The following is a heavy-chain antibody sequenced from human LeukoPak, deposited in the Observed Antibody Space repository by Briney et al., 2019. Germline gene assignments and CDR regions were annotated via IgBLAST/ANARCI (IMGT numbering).Heavy chain of an antibody. V-gene: IGHV1-8*01. J-gene: IGHJ4*02. D-gene: IGHD6-19*01. CDR3: ARGSLYSSGRGDFDY. CDR2: MNPNSGNP. Sequence: VASVKVSCKASGYTLTSYDINWVRQATGQGLEWTGWMNPNSGNPGYAQKFQGRVTMTRNTSISTAYMELSSLRSEDTAVYYCARGSLYSSGRGDFDYWGQGTLVTVSS. CDR1: GYTLTSYD.